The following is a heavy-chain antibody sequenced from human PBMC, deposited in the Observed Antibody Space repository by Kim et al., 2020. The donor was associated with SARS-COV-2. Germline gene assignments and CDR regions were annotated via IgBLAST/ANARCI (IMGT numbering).Heavy chain of an antibody. Sequence: GGSLRLSCAASGFTFSSYAMSWVRQAPGKGLEWVSVIYSGGSSTYYADSVKGRFTISRDNSKNTLYLQMNSLRAEDTAVYYCAKPGIAAPEYFQHWGQGTLVTVSS. V-gene: IGHV3-23*03. CDR2: IYSGGSST. CDR3: AKPGIAAPEYFQH. CDR1: GFTFSSYA. J-gene: IGHJ1*01. D-gene: IGHD6-13*01.